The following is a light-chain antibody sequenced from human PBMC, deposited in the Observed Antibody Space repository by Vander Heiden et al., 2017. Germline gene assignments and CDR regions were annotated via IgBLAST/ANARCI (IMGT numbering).Light chain of an antibody. J-gene: IGKJ1*01. Sequence: EVVMTQSPGTLSVSPGERGTLSCRASQSVSGNLAWYQQKPGQAPRLLIYGASTRATGIPARFSGSGSGTEFTLTINSLQSEDFAVYYCQQYNDRPRTFGQGTKVETK. CDR1: QSVSGN. CDR3: QQYNDRPRT. V-gene: IGKV3-15*01. CDR2: GAS.